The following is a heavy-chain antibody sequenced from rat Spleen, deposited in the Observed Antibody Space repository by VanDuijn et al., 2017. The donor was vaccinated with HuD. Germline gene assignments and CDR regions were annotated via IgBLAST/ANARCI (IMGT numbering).Heavy chain of an antibody. CDR2: IWGDGST. V-gene: IGHV2-13*01. Sequence: QVQLKESGPGLVQSSQTLSLTCTVSGFSLISYAVNWVRQPPGKGLEWMGGIWGDGSTNYNSALKSRLSISRDTSKSQVFLKMNSLQTEDTGTYYCARGRYTTDYYYPNWFAYWGQGVMVTVSS. D-gene: IGHD1-6*01. CDR3: ARGRYTTDYYYPNWFAY. J-gene: IGHJ2*01. CDR1: GFSLISYA.